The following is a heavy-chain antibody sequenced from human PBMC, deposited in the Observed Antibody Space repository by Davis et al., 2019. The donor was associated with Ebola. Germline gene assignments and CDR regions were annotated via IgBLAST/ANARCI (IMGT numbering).Heavy chain of an antibody. D-gene: IGHD3-10*01. CDR1: GGSVSSGSYY. Sequence: SETLSLTCTVSGGSVSSGSYYWSWIRQPPGKGLEWIGYIYYSGSTNYNPSLKSRVTISVDTSKNQFSLKLSSVTAADTAVYYCARGYYYGSGSYYNGGNYYYYYGMDVWGQGTTVTVSS. J-gene: IGHJ6*02. V-gene: IGHV4-61*01. CDR3: ARGYYYGSGSYYNGGNYYYYYGMDV. CDR2: IYYSGST.